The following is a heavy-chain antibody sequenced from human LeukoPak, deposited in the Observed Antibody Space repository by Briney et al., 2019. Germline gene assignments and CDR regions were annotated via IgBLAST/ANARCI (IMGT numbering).Heavy chain of an antibody. CDR1: GGSFSGYY. J-gene: IGHJ4*02. CDR3: ASGSSSGYDVGY. Sequence: SETLSLTCAVYGGSFSGYYWSWIRQPPGKGLEWIGEINHSGSTNYNPSLKSRVIISVDTSKNQFSLKLSSVTAADTAVYYCASGSSSGYDVGYWGQGTLVTVSS. D-gene: IGHD5-12*01. V-gene: IGHV4-34*01. CDR2: INHSGST.